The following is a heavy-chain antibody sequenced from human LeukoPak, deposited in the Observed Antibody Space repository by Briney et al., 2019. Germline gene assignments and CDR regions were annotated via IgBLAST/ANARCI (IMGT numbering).Heavy chain of an antibody. D-gene: IGHD6-25*01. CDR3: AKSIIAAAGKYNWFDP. CDR1: GFTFSDYH. V-gene: IGHV3-9*01. Sequence: GGSLRLSCAASGFTFSDYHMSCIRQAPGKGLEWVSGISWNSANIAYADSVKGRFTISRDNAKNSLYLQMNSLRPEDTALYYCAKSIIAAAGKYNWFDPWGQGTLVTVSS. J-gene: IGHJ5*02. CDR2: ISWNSANI.